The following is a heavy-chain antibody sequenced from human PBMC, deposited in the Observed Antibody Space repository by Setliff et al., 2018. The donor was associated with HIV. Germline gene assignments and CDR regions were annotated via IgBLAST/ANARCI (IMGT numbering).Heavy chain of an antibody. J-gene: IGHJ4*02. Sequence: SETLSLTCTVSGGSISSYYWSWIRQPPGKGLEWIGYIYYSGSTNYNPSLKSRVTISVDTSKNQFSLKLSSVTAADTAVYYCARAPGSMIVVAHFDYWGQGTLVTVPQ. CDR1: GGSISSYY. CDR2: IYYSGST. D-gene: IGHD3-22*01. V-gene: IGHV4-59*01. CDR3: ARAPGSMIVVAHFDY.